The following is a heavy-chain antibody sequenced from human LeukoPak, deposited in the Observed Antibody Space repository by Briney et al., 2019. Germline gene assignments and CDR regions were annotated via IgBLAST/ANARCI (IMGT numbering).Heavy chain of an antibody. CDR1: GGSISSSSYY. CDR3: ARAVAGRDNYYYYMDV. Sequence: SETLSLTCTVSGGSISSSSYYWGWIRQPPGKGLEWIGSIYYSGSTYYNPSLKSRVTISVDTSKNQFSLKLSSVTAADTAVYYCARAVAGRDNYYYYMDVWGKGTTVTISS. CDR2: IYYSGST. J-gene: IGHJ6*03. D-gene: IGHD6-19*01. V-gene: IGHV4-39*01.